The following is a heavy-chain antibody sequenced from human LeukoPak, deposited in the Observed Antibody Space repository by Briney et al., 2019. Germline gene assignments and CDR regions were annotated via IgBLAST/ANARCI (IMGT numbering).Heavy chain of an antibody. V-gene: IGHV1-2*02. D-gene: IGHD3-22*01. CDR3: ARGHDSSGYHPNWFDT. CDR2: INPNSGGT. Sequence: GASVKVSCKASGYTFTGYYMHWVRQAPGQGLEWMGWINPNSGGTNYAQKFQGRVTMTSDTSVSTAYMEMTGLRSDDTAVYYCARGHDSSGYHPNWFDTWGQGTLVTVSS. J-gene: IGHJ5*02. CDR1: GYTFTGYY.